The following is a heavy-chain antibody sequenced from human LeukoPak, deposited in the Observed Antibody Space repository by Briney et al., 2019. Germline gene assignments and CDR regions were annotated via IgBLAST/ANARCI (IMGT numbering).Heavy chain of an antibody. D-gene: IGHD2-2*01. CDR1: GYTFTSYA. CDR2: INAGNGNT. CDR3: ATSLGYCSSTSCYEMGY. Sequence: ASVKVSCKASGYTFTSYAMHWVRQAPGQRLEWMRWINAGNGNTKYSQKFQGRVTITRDTSASTAYMELSSLRSEDTAVYYCATSLGYCSSTSCYEMGYWGQGTLVTVSS. V-gene: IGHV1-3*01. J-gene: IGHJ4*02.